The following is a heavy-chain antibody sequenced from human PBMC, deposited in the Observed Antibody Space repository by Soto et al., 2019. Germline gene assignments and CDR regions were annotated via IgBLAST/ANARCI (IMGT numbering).Heavy chain of an antibody. V-gene: IGHV2-5*01. CDR3: AHRLTCHGMAV. D-gene: IGHD3-16*01. Sequence: QITLKESGTTLVKPTQTLTLTCTFSGFSLTTGGVGVGWFRQPPGKALEWLADLYWNTEKNHSPSLRGRLIIAKDTSRDQVFLTVTNVDPTDTAPYYCAHRLTCHGMAVWGQGTTVTVSS. CDR1: GFSLTTGGVG. J-gene: IGHJ6*02. CDR2: LYWNTEK.